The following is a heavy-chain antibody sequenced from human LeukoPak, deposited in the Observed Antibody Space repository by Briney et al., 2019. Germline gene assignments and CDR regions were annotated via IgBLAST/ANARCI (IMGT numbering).Heavy chain of an antibody. D-gene: IGHD6-19*01. V-gene: IGHV4-59*01. J-gene: IGHJ4*02. CDR2: IYYSGST. Sequence: PSETLSLTCTVSGGSISSYYWSWIRQPPGKGLEWIGYIYYSGSTNYNPPLKSRVTISVDTSKNQFSLKLSSVTAADTAVYYCARGDSSGWFEIDYWGQGTLVTVSS. CDR3: ARGDSSGWFEIDY. CDR1: GGSISSYY.